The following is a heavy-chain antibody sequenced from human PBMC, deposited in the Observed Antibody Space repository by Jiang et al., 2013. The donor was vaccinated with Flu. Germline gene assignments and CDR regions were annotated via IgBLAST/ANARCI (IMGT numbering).Heavy chain of an antibody. CDR1: GGSFSGYY. Sequence: LLKPSETLSLTCAVYGGSFSGYYWSWIRQPPGKGLEWIGEINHSGSTNYNPSLKSRVTISVDTSKNQFSLKLSSVTAADTAVYYCARGEVTVTWGGAFDIWGQGTMVTVSS. J-gene: IGHJ3*02. CDR2: INHSGST. D-gene: IGHD4-17*01. V-gene: IGHV4-34*01. CDR3: ARGEVTVTWGGAFDI.